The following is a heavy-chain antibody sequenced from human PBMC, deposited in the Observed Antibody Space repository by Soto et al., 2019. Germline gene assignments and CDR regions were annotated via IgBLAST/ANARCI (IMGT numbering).Heavy chain of an antibody. Sequence: SVKVSFKASGVTFITYAFNWVRQSPGQGLEWMGAITPIFGTANYAQKFQDRVSISADESTSTVYMELNSLRYDDTAVYYCASPAASGLFWGQGSLVTVSS. D-gene: IGHD6-13*01. V-gene: IGHV1-69*13. CDR1: GVTFITYA. CDR3: ASPAASGLF. J-gene: IGHJ4*02. CDR2: ITPIFGTA.